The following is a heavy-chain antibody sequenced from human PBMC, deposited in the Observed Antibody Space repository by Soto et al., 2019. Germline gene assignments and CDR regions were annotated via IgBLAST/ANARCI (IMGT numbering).Heavy chain of an antibody. CDR1: GLTFSSYA. Sequence: GGSLRLSCAASGLTFSSYAMSWVRQAPGKGLEWVSAISGSGGSTYYADSVKGRFTISRDNSKNTLYLQMNSLRAEDTAVYYCAKGEKILTRSSWYFFLPEATTTVWPPGYYYGMDVWGQGTTVTVSS. D-gene: IGHD6-13*01. J-gene: IGHJ6*02. V-gene: IGHV3-23*01. CDR2: ISGSGGST. CDR3: AKGEKILTRSSWYFFLPEATTTVWPPGYYYGMDV.